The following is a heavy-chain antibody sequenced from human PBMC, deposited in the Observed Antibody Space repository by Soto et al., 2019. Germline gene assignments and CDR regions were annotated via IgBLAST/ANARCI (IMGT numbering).Heavy chain of an antibody. CDR3: ARDSRILLEPAEYFQH. J-gene: IGHJ1*01. CDR2: INPSGGST. V-gene: IGHV1-46*03. CDR1: GYTFTSYY. Sequence: APVKDSCKASGYTFTSYYMHWVRQAPGQGLEWMGIINPSGGSTSYAQKFQGRVTRTRDTSTSTVYMELSSLRSEDTAVYYCARDSRILLEPAEYFQHWGQGTLVAVSS.